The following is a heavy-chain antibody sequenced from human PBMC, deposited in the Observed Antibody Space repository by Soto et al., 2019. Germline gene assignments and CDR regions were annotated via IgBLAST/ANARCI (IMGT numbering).Heavy chain of an antibody. CDR1: GFTFTRYS. V-gene: IGHV3-21*06. CDR3: ARESEDLTSNFDY. CDR2: ISSTTNYI. Sequence: GGSMRLSCAASGFTFTRYSMNWVRQAPGKGLEWVSSISSTTNYIYYGDSMKGRFAISRDNAKNSLYLEMNSLRAEDTAVYYCARESEDLTSNFDYWGQGTLVTVSS. J-gene: IGHJ4*02.